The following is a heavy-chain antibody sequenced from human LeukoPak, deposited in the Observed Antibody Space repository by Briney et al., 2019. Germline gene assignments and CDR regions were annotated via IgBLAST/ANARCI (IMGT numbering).Heavy chain of an antibody. CDR2: INAGNGNT. V-gene: IGHV1-3*03. CDR1: GYTFTSYG. D-gene: IGHD3-10*01. CDR3: ARASLSYGSGSYPDY. Sequence: ASVKVSCKASGYTFTSYGISWVRQAPGQGLEWMGWINAGNGNTKYSQEFQGRVTITRDTSASTAYMELSSLRSEDMAVYYCARASLSYGSGSYPDYWGQGTLVTVSS. J-gene: IGHJ4*02.